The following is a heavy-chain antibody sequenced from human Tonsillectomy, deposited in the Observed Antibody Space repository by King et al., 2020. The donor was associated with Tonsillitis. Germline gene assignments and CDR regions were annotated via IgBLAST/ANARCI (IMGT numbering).Heavy chain of an antibody. Sequence: VQLQESGPGLVKPSETLSLTCTVSGGSISGYFWSWIRQSPGKGLEWIGSIYYTGRTNYNPSLKTRVTISVDPPKRHFSLKLNSVTAADTAVYYCARDLVLTYDDVLGSHQIWGRGTMVTVSS. CDR1: GGSISGYF. D-gene: IGHD3-16*01. V-gene: IGHV4-59*01. CDR3: ARDLVLTYDDVLGSHQI. CDR2: IYYTGRT. J-gene: IGHJ3*02.